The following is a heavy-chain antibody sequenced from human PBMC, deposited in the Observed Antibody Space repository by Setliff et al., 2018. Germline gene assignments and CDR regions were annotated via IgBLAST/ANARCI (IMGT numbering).Heavy chain of an antibody. J-gene: IGHJ4*02. D-gene: IGHD2-8*01. CDR3: IMNMVRPVTGLDC. Sequence: ASVKVSCKAPGYTFTSNHVHWGRQAPEQGLEWMGTINPSGGSTIYAPDFQGRVTMTWDTSTNIAYMELSGLRYADSAIYYCIMNMVRPVTGLDCWGPGTLVTVSS. CDR2: INPSGGST. V-gene: IGHV1-46*01. CDR1: GYTFTSNH.